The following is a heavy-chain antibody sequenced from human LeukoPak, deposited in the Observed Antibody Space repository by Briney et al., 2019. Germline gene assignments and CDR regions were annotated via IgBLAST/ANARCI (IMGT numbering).Heavy chain of an antibody. CDR3: ARDRTDGYNYGSSFDY. CDR1: GFTFSSYE. Sequence: GGSLRLSCAASGFTFSSYEMNWVRQAPGKGLEWVSYISSSGNTIYYAVSVKGRFTISRDNAKNSLYLQMNSLRAEDTAVYYCARDRTDGYNYGSSFDYWGQGTLVTVSS. CDR2: ISSSGNTI. V-gene: IGHV3-48*03. J-gene: IGHJ4*02. D-gene: IGHD5-18*01.